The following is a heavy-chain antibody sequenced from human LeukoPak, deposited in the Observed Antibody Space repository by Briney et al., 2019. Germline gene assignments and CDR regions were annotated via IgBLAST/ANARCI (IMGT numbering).Heavy chain of an antibody. J-gene: IGHJ4*02. Sequence: ASVKVSCKASGGTFSSYAISWVRQAPGQGLEWTGRIIPILGIANYAQKFQGRVTITADKSTSTAYMELSSLRSEDTAVYYCESIAAAGTDDYWGQGTLVTVSS. D-gene: IGHD6-13*01. CDR3: ESIAAAGTDDY. CDR1: GGTFSSYA. V-gene: IGHV1-69*04. CDR2: IIPILGIA.